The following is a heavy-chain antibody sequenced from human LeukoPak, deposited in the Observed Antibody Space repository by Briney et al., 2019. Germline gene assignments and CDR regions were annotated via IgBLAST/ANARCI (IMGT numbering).Heavy chain of an antibody. Sequence: KIGESLKISCKGSGYSFTSYWIGWVRQMPGKGLEWMGIIYPGDSDTRYSPSFQGQVTISADKSISTAYLQWSSLKASDTAMYYCAGHSPDWRTVIPIYYMDVWGKGTTVTVSS. V-gene: IGHV5-51*01. CDR1: GYSFTSYW. J-gene: IGHJ6*03. D-gene: IGHD3-22*01. CDR3: AGHSPDWRTVIPIYYMDV. CDR2: IYPGDSDT.